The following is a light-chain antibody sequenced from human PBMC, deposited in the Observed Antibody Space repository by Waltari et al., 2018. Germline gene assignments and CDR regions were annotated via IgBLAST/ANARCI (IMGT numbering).Light chain of an antibody. CDR3: AAWDDSLNGRWV. Sequence: QSVLTQPPSASGTPGQRVTISCSGSSSNIGSNTVNWYQQLPGTAPKLLIDRNKQRPSGVPDRFSGSKSGASASLAISGLQSEDEADYYCAAWDDSLNGRWVFGGGTKLTVL. J-gene: IGLJ3*02. CDR1: SSNIGSNT. CDR2: RNK. V-gene: IGLV1-44*01.